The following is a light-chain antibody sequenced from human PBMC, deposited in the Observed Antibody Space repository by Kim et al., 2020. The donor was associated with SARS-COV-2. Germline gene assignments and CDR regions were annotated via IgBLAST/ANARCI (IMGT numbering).Light chain of an antibody. CDR1: STNIGGNT. Sequence: QSVLTQSPSASGTPGQRVAISCSGSSTNIGGNTVNWYQQLPGTAPKLLIYSNNQRPSGVPDRFSVSKSGTSASLAISGLQSEDEADYYCAAWDDSLNGYVFGTGTKVTVL. CDR2: SNN. V-gene: IGLV1-44*01. J-gene: IGLJ1*01. CDR3: AAWDDSLNGYV.